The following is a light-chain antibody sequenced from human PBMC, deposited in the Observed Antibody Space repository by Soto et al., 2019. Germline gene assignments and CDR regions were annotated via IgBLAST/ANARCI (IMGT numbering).Light chain of an antibody. CDR2: GAS. J-gene: IGKJ5*01. V-gene: IGKV3D-20*02. Sequence: EIVLTQSPGTLSLSPGERATLSCRASQSVSSSYLAWYQQKPGQAPRLLIYGASSRATGIPDRFSGSGSGTEFTLTINSLQSEDFAVYYCQQRFNWQVTFGQGTRLEIK. CDR1: QSVSSSY. CDR3: QQRFNWQVT.